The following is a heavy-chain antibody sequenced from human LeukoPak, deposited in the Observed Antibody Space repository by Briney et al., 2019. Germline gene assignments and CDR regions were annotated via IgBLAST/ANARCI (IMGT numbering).Heavy chain of an antibody. CDR2: IYYSGST. V-gene: IGHV4-59*01. Sequence: SETLSLTCTVSGGSISSYYWSWIRQPPGKGLEWIGYIYYSGSTNYNPSLKSRVTISVDTSKNQFSLKLTSVTAADTAVYYCARAGSXAYLIDYWGQGTLXXVSS. CDR3: ARAGSXAYLIDY. D-gene: IGHD3-22*01. J-gene: IGHJ4*02. CDR1: GGSISSYY.